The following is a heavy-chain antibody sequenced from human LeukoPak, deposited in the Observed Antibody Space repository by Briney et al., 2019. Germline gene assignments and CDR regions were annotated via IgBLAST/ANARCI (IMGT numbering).Heavy chain of an antibody. Sequence: GGSLRLSCAGSGFTFSSYGMNWVRHAPGKGLEWVSYISSSSSIIYYAESLKGRFTISRDNAENSLYLQVNSLRAEDTAVYYCARHVVGVGFDYWGQGTLVTVSS. J-gene: IGHJ4*02. D-gene: IGHD3-22*01. CDR2: ISSSSSII. CDR3: ARHVVGVGFDY. CDR1: GFTFSSYG. V-gene: IGHV3-48*01.